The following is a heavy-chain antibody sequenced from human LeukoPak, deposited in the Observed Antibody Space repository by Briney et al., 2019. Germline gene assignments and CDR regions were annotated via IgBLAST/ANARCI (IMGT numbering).Heavy chain of an antibody. J-gene: IGHJ4*02. V-gene: IGHV3-7*01. CDR2: INQHGSEK. CDR1: GFTFSTHW. Sequence: GGSLRLSCATSGFTFSTHWMSWVRQAPGKGLEWVANINQHGSEKYYVDSVKGRFTISRDNAKNSLYLQMSSLRAEDTAMYYCARSLWFGDSNLDYWGQGTLVTVSS. D-gene: IGHD3-10*01. CDR3: ARSLWFGDSNLDY.